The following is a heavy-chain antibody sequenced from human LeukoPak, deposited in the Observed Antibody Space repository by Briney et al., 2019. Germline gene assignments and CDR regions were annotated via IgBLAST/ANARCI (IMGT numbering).Heavy chain of an antibody. J-gene: IGHJ3*02. Sequence: SETLSLTCTVSGVSISSSNSYWSWIRQPPGKGLEWIGYIYYSGSTNYNPSLKSRVTISVDTSKNQFSLKLSSVTAADTAVYYCARDSGSSWSDAFDIWGQGTMVTVSS. D-gene: IGHD6-13*01. CDR1: GVSISSSNSY. CDR2: IYYSGST. V-gene: IGHV4-61*01. CDR3: ARDSGSSWSDAFDI.